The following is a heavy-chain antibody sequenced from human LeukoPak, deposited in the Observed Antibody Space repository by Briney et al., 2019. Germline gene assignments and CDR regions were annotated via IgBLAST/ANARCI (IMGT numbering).Heavy chain of an antibody. Sequence: PGGSLRLSCAASGFTFSSYGMHWVRQAPGKGLEWVAVIWYDGSNKYYADSVKGRFTISRDNAKNTLYLQMNSLRAEDTAVYYCARDPGYYDSSGYSGWFDPWGQGTLVTVSS. D-gene: IGHD3-22*01. V-gene: IGHV3-33*01. CDR3: ARDPGYYDSSGYSGWFDP. CDR2: IWYDGSNK. CDR1: GFTFSSYG. J-gene: IGHJ5*02.